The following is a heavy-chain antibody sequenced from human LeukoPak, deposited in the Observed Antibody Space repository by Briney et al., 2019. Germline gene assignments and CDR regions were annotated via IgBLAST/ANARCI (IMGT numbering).Heavy chain of an antibody. J-gene: IGHJ3*02. CDR1: GYTFTSYD. CDR2: MNPNSGNT. Sequence: ASVKVSCKASGYTFTSYDINWVRQATGQGLEWMGWMNPNSGNTGYAQKFQGRVTMTRNTSISTAYMELSSLRSEDTAAYYCARGAAAGTHDAFDIWGQGTMVTVSS. V-gene: IGHV1-8*01. CDR3: ARGAAAGTHDAFDI. D-gene: IGHD6-13*01.